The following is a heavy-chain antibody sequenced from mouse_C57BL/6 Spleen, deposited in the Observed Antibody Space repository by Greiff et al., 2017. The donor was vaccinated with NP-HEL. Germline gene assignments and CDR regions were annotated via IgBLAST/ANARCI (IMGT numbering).Heavy chain of an antibody. CDR3: ARITTYAMDY. D-gene: IGHD1-1*01. CDR1: GYSITSGYY. CDR2: ISYDGSN. J-gene: IGHJ4*01. V-gene: IGHV3-6*01. Sequence: EVQLQESGPGLVKPSQSLSLTCSVTGYSITSGYYWNWIRQFPGNKLEWMGYISYDGSNNYNPSLKNRISITRDTSKNQFFLKLNSVTTEDTATYYCARITTYAMDYWGQGTSVTVSS.